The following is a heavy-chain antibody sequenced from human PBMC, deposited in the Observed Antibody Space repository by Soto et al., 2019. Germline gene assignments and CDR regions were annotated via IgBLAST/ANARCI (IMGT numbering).Heavy chain of an antibody. V-gene: IGHV4-34*01. CDR1: GGSFSGYY. D-gene: IGHD2-15*01. Sequence: SETLSLTCAVYGGSFSGYYWSWIRQPPGKGLEWIGEINHSGSTNYNPSLKSRVTISVDTSKNQFSLKLSSVTAADTAVYYCATEGLYCSGGSCDGAFDIWGQGTMVSVSS. CDR3: ATEGLYCSGGSCDGAFDI. J-gene: IGHJ3*02. CDR2: INHSGST.